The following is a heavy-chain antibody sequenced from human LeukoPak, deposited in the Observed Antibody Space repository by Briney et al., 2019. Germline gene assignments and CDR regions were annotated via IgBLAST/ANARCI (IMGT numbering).Heavy chain of an antibody. V-gene: IGHV3-48*04. J-gene: IGHJ6*03. D-gene: IGHD2-21*01. CDR1: EFTFSTYS. CDR3: ARAGEDYYYYYMDV. CDR2: ISSSGSTI. Sequence: GGSLRLSCAASEFTFSTYSMNWVRQAPGKGLEWVSYISSSGSTIYYADSVKGRFTISRDNAKNSLYLQMNSLRAEDTAVYYCARAGEDYYYYYMDVWGKGTAVTISS.